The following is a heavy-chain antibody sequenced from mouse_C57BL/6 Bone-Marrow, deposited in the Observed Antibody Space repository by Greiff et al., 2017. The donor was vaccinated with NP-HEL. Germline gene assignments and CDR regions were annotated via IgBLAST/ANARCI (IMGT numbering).Heavy chain of an antibody. V-gene: IGHV3-6*01. CDR2: ISYDGSN. CDR3: ARGGVSRQGTYAMDY. Sequence: ESGPGLVKPSQSLSLTCSVTGYSITSGYYWNWIRQFPGNKLEWMGYISYDGSNNYNPSLKNRISITRDTSKNQFFLKLNSVTTEDTATYYCARGGVSRQGTYAMDYWGKGTSVTVSS. J-gene: IGHJ4*01. D-gene: IGHD2-12*01. CDR1: GYSITSGYY.